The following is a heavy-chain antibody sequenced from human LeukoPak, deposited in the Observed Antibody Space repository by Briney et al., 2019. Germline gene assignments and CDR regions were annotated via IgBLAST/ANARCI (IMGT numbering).Heavy chain of an antibody. D-gene: IGHD3-3*01. V-gene: IGHV4-38-2*02. J-gene: IGHJ6*03. CDR3: ARVDFWSGLDYYYYYMDV. Sequence: SETLSLTCTVSGYSISSGYYWGWIRQPPGKGLEWIGSIYHSGSTYYNPSLKSRVTISVDTSKNQFSLKLSSVTAADTAVYYCARVDFWSGLDYYYYYMDVWGKGTTVTVSS. CDR1: GYSISSGYY. CDR2: IYHSGST.